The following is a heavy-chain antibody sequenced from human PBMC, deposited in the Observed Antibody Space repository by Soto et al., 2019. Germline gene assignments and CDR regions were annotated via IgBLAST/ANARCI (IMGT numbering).Heavy chain of an antibody. D-gene: IGHD6-19*01. CDR3: AKHRQPGIAVLVDL. J-gene: IGHJ2*01. V-gene: IGHV3-23*01. CDR1: GFTFSSDA. CDR2: ISGSGGST. Sequence: EVQLLESGGGLVQPGGSLRLSCAASGFTFSSDAMSWVRQAPGKGLEWVSAISGSGGSTYYADSVKGRFTISRDNSKNTLYLQMNSLRAEDTAVYYCAKHRQPGIAVLVDLWGRGTLVTVSS.